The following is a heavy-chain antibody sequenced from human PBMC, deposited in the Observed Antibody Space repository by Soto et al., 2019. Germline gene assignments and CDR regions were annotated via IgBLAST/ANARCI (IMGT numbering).Heavy chain of an antibody. CDR3: ATEKGNYFDSSGPFDY. D-gene: IGHD3-22*01. Sequence: GGSLRLSCAASGFTFSNYAMSWVRQAPGKGLEWVSTLSGSGGSTYYADSVKGRFTISRDNSKNTLYLQMNSLRAEDTAVFYCATEKGNYFDSSGPFDYWAQGTLVTVSS. J-gene: IGHJ4*02. CDR1: GFTFSNYA. CDR2: LSGSGGST. V-gene: IGHV3-23*01.